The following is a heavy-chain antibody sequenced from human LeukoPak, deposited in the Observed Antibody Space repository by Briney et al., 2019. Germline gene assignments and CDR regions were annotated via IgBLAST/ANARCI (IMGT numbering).Heavy chain of an antibody. Sequence: GGSLRLSCAVSGFTFSDFYMSWVRQAPGKGLEWVSYISSTGGTIYYADSVRGRFTISRDSGKNSLYLQMNSLRAEDTAVYYCARDLDHGDFGGYWGQGTLITVSS. CDR3: ARDLDHGDFGGY. V-gene: IGHV3-11*01. CDR1: GFTFSDFY. CDR2: ISSTGGTI. D-gene: IGHD4-17*01. J-gene: IGHJ4*02.